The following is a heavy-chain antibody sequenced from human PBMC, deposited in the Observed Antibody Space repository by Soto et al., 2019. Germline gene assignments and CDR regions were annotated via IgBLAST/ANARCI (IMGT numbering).Heavy chain of an antibody. Sequence: QVQLQESGPGLVKPSGTLSLTCAVSGGSVTISNWWSWVRQTPGKGLEWIGQIHHSGSTNYNPSLTSRVTISVDKSKNQFSLEMKSVTAADTDLYYCARGGYYFYMDVWGKGTTVTVSS. J-gene: IGHJ6*03. D-gene: IGHD1-26*01. CDR3: ARGGYYFYMDV. CDR1: GGSVTISNW. CDR2: IHHSGST. V-gene: IGHV4-4*02.